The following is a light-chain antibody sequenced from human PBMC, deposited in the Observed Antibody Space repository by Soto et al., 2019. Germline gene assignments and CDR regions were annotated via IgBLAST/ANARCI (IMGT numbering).Light chain of an antibody. J-gene: IGKJ5*01. CDR1: QGISSW. CDR3: QQYNNWPIT. V-gene: IGKV1D-16*01. CDR2: AAS. Sequence: IQMTQFPSSLSASVGDRVTITCRASQGISSWLAWYQHKPGKAPKLLISAASSLQSGVPSRFSGSGSGTDFTLTISSLQSDDFAVYYCQQYNNWPITFGQGTRLEI.